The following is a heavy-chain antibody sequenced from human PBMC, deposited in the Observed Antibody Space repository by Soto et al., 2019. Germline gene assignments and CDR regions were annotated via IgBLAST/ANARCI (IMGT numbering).Heavy chain of an antibody. D-gene: IGHD3-3*01. CDR3: ARHGDYDFWSGYIYYYYYGMDV. V-gene: IGHV1-18*01. Sequence: ASVKVSCKASGYTFTSYGISWVRQAPGQGLEWMGWISAYNGNTNYAQKLQGRVTMTTDTSTSTAYMELRSPRSDDTAVYYCARHGDYDFWSGYIYYYYYGMDVWGQGTTVTVSS. CDR1: GYTFTSYG. CDR2: ISAYNGNT. J-gene: IGHJ6*02.